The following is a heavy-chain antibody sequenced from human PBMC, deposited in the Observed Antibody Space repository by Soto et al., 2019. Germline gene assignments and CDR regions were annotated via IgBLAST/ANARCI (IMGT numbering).Heavy chain of an antibody. Sequence: GGSLRLSCAASGFTFSSYAMHWVRQAPGKGLEWVAVISYDGSNKYYADSVKGRFTISRDNSKNTLYLQMNSLRAEDTAVYYCASTNGAFDIWGQGTMVTVSS. CDR3: ASTNGAFDI. V-gene: IGHV3-30-3*01. D-gene: IGHD2-8*01. CDR2: ISYDGSNK. J-gene: IGHJ3*02. CDR1: GFTFSSYA.